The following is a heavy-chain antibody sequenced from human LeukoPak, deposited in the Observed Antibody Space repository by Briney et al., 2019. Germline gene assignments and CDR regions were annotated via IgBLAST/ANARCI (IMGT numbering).Heavy chain of an antibody. D-gene: IGHD4-17*01. CDR1: GLTFSTYG. CDR3: AKDLRTVTTRVGIDY. Sequence: GGSLRLSCAVSGLTFSTYGMSWVRQAPGKGLEWVSTISGSGGSTYYADSVKGRFTISRDNSKNTLYLQMNSLRAEDTAVYYCAKDLRTVTTRVGIDYWGQGTLVTVSS. V-gene: IGHV3-23*01. J-gene: IGHJ4*02. CDR2: ISGSGGST.